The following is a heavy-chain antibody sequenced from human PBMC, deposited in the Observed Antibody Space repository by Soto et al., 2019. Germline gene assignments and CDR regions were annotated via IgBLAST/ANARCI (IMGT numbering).Heavy chain of an antibody. Sequence: EVRLLESRGGLIQPGGSLRLSCAASVFTFSSYVMSWVRQAPGTGLEWVSGISGSGTNTYYADSVKGRFTISRDNSKNTFYLQIPSLRAEDTDEYDCAKDNSPYSGYNAFDYWGEGTLVTVYS. D-gene: IGHD5-12*01. J-gene: IGHJ4*02. CDR2: ISGSGTNT. CDR3: AKDNSPYSGYNAFDY. CDR1: VFTFSSYV. V-gene: IGHV3-23*01.